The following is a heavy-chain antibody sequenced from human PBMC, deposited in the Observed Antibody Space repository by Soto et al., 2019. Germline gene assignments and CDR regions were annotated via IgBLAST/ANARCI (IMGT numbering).Heavy chain of an antibody. V-gene: IGHV4-31*02. D-gene: IGHD2-2*01. J-gene: IGHJ3*02. Sequence: PSETLSLTCTVSGGSISSGGYYWSWIRQHPGKGLEWIGYIYYSGSTYYNPSLKSRVTISVDTSKNQFSLKLSSVTAADTAVYYCARVETDIVVVRAALGAFDIWGQGTMVTVSS. CDR2: IYYSGST. CDR1: GGSISSGGYY. CDR3: ARVETDIVVVRAALGAFDI.